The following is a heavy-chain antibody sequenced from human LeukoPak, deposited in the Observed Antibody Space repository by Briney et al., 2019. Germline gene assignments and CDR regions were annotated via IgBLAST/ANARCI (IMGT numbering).Heavy chain of an antibody. CDR3: ARHREICSGGSCYSDY. CDR1: GYSFTSYW. V-gene: IGHV5-10-1*01. J-gene: IGHJ4*02. D-gene: IGHD2-15*01. CDR2: IGPSDSYN. Sequence: GESLKISGKGSGYSFTSYWISWGRRMPGKGLEGLGRIGPSDSYNNYSPSFRGHVTISADKSISTAYLQWSSLKGSDTAMYSCARHREICSGGSCYSDYWGQGTLVTVSS.